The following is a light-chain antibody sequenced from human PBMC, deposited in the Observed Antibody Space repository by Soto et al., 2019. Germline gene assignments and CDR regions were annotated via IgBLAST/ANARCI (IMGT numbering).Light chain of an antibody. CDR3: QQSHNTPFT. V-gene: IGKV1-39*01. CDR1: QSISIY. Sequence: DIEMTQSPSSLPASAGDRVTISCRASQSISIYLNWYQQKPGKAPKLLIYAASTLQSGVPSRFSGSGSGTDFSLTISSLQPEDFATYYCQQSHNTPFTFGPGTKVDI. J-gene: IGKJ3*01. CDR2: AAS.